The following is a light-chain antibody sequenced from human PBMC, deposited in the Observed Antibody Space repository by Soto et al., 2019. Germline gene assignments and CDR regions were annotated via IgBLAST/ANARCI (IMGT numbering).Light chain of an antibody. Sequence: QSVLTQPASVSGSPGQSITISCTGTSSDIGSNNYVSRFQQRPGKAPTLIIYEVSNRPSGVSTHFSGSKSGNTASLTISGLLPEDEAEYYCSSYTTTTRLFGGGTKVTVL. CDR2: EVS. CDR1: SSDIGSNNY. J-gene: IGLJ3*02. CDR3: SSYTTTTRL. V-gene: IGLV2-14*01.